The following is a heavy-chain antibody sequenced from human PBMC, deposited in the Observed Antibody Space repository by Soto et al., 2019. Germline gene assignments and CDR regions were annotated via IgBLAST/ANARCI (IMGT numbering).Heavy chain of an antibody. D-gene: IGHD2-2*01. CDR3: ASSGTGSYYYYYGMDG. CDR2: IYYSGST. V-gene: IGHV4-39*01. J-gene: IGHJ6*02. CDR1: GGSISSSSYY. Sequence: SETLSLTCTVSGGSISSSSYYWGWIRQPPGKGLEWIGSIYYSGSTYYNPSLQSRVTISVDTSKNQFSLKLSSVTAADPPVSYCASSGTGSYYYYYGMDGWGQGTTVTASS.